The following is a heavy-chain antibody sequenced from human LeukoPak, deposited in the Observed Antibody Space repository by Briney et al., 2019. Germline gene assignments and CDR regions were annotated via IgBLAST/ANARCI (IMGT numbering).Heavy chain of an antibody. Sequence: KPGRSLRLSCAASGFTFSSYAMHWVRQAPGKGLEWVGRIKSKTDGGTTDYAAPVKGRFTISRDDSKSTLYLQMNSLKIEDTGVYYCTQIKSQSIATAGVGYWGQGTLVTVSS. D-gene: IGHD6-13*01. CDR1: GFTFSSYA. J-gene: IGHJ4*02. CDR2: IKSKTDGGTT. CDR3: TQIKSQSIATAGVGY. V-gene: IGHV3-15*01.